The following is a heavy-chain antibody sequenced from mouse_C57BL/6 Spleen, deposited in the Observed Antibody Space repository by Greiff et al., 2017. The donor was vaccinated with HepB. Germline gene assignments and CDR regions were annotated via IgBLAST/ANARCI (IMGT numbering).Heavy chain of an antibody. D-gene: IGHD1-1*01. Sequence: VQLQQPGAELVRPGSSVKLSCKASGYTFTSYWMHWVKQRPIQGLEWIGNIDPSDSETHYNQKFKDKATLTVDKSSSTAYMQLSSLTSEDSAVYYCARWYYGSSYGFDYWGQGTTLTVSS. CDR2: IDPSDSET. J-gene: IGHJ2*01. V-gene: IGHV1-52*01. CDR1: GYTFTSYW. CDR3: ARWYYGSSYGFDY.